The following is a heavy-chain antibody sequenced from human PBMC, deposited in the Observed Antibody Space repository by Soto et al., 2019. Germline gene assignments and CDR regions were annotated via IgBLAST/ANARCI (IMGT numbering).Heavy chain of an antibody. CDR2: INHSGST. V-gene: IGHV4-34*01. Sequence: QVQLQQWGAGLLKPSETLSLTCAVYGGSFSGYYWSWIRQPPGKGLEWIGEINHSGSTNYNPSLKSRVTISVDTSKNQFSLKLSSVTAADTAVYYCAIHDFWSGCEGSNTCDYWGQGTLVTVSS. J-gene: IGHJ4*02. D-gene: IGHD3-3*01. CDR3: AIHDFWSGCEGSNTCDY. CDR1: GGSFSGYY.